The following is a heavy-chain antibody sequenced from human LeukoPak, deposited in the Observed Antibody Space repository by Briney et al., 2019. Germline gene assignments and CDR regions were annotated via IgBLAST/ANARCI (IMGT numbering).Heavy chain of an antibody. V-gene: IGHV3-23*01. CDR1: GLAFSNFA. D-gene: IGHD5-12*01. Sequence: PGGSLRLSCEASGLAFSNFAMSWVRQAPGKGLEWVSAISGSGGSTYYADSVKGRFTISRDNSKNTLYLQMNSLRAEDTAVYYCAKHSAQRSVDIVATMGVWGQGTLVTVSS. CDR3: AKHSAQRSVDIVATMGV. CDR2: ISGSGGST. J-gene: IGHJ4*02.